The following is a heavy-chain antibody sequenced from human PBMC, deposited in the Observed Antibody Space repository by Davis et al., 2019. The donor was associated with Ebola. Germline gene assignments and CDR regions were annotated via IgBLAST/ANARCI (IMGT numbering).Heavy chain of an antibody. D-gene: IGHD3-3*01. CDR3: ARDINDYWSGDTWYLDL. CDR2: VSYSGSP. CDR1: SISNYY. J-gene: IGHJ2*01. Sequence: SETLSPTFTVGSISNYYWNWIRQTPGKGLEWIGSVSYSGSPNSNPSLRSRVSISVDTSKNQFSLEMNSVTAADTAVYFCARDINDYWSGDTWYLDLWGRGALVTVSS. V-gene: IGHV4-59*01.